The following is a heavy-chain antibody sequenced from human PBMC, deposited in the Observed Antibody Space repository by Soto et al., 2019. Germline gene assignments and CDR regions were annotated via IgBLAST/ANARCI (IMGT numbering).Heavy chain of an antibody. D-gene: IGHD5-18*01. J-gene: IGHJ4*02. CDR3: AKGGLGRYSYVAY. CDR1: GFTFSSYG. CDR2: ISYDGSNK. V-gene: IGHV3-30*18. Sequence: VQLVESGGGVVQPGRSLRLSCAASGFTFSSYGMHWVRQAPGKGLEWVAVISYDGSNKYYADSVKGRFTISRDNSKNTLYLQMNSLRAEDTAVYYCAKGGLGRYSYVAYWGQGTLVTVSS.